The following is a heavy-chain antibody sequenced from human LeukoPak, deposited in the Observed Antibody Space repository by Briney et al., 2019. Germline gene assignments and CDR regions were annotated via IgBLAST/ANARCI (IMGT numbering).Heavy chain of an antibody. Sequence: ASVKVSCKASGYTFTSYYIHWVRQAPGQGLEWMGWINHNSGDTNYAQKFQGRVTMTRDTSISTAYMELSSLRSDDTAVYYCARGTHYWGQGTLVTVSP. CDR1: GYTFTSYY. CDR2: INHNSGDT. J-gene: IGHJ4*02. V-gene: IGHV1-2*02. CDR3: ARGTHY.